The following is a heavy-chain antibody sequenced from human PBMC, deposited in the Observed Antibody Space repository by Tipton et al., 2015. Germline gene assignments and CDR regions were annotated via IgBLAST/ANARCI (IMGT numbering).Heavy chain of an antibody. J-gene: IGHJ3*02. V-gene: IGHV3-21*01. D-gene: IGHD2-15*01. CDR1: GFTFSSYN. CDR2: ITSSGSFI. Sequence: SLRLSCAASGFTFSSYNMNWVRQVPGRGLEWVSSITSSGSFIYYADSVKGRFTIYRDNAKNSLYLQMSTLRAEDTAVYYCAREGKVGYLGTLDIWCQGTMVTVAS. CDR3: AREGKVGYLGTLDI.